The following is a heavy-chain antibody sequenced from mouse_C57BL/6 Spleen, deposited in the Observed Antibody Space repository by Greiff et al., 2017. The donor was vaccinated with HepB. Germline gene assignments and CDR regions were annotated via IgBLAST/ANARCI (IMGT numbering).Heavy chain of an antibody. Sequence: QVQLQQPGAELVMPGASVKLSCKASGYTYTSYWMHWVKQRPGQGLEWIGEIDPSDSYTNYNQKFKGKSTLTVDKSSSTAYMQLSSLTSEDSAVYYCARRRAYHYYAMDYWGQGTSVTVSS. CDR3: ARRRAYHYYAMDY. CDR2: IDPSDSYT. V-gene: IGHV1-69*01. CDR1: GYTYTSYW. D-gene: IGHD6-5*01. J-gene: IGHJ4*01.